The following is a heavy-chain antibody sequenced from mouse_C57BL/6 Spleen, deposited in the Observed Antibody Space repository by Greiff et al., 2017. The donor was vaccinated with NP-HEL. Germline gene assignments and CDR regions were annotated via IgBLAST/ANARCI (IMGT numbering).Heavy chain of an antibody. V-gene: IGHV1-53*01. J-gene: IGHJ2*01. CDR2: INPSNGGT. D-gene: IGHD3-1*01. Sequence: VQLQQSGTELVKPGASVKLSCKASGYTFTSYWMHWVKQRPGQGLEWIGNINPSNGGTNYNEKFKSKATLTVDKSSSTAYRQLSSLTSEDSAFYYCARDGASWDGNYFDYWGQGTTLTVSS. CDR3: ARDGASWDGNYFDY. CDR1: GYTFTSYW.